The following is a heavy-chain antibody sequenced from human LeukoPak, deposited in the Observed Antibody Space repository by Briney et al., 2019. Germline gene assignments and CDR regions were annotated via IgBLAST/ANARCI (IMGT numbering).Heavy chain of an antibody. CDR1: GFTFRDYA. J-gene: IGHJ4*02. D-gene: IGHD6-13*01. Sequence: GGSLRLSCAASGFTFRDYAMHWVRHAPGKGLEWVSGLSWNSASIAYADSVEGRFTISRDNAKNSLYLQMNSLRAEDTALYYCAKSLDSSSWYSFDYWGQGTLVTVSS. CDR3: AKSLDSSSWYSFDY. CDR2: LSWNSASI. V-gene: IGHV3-9*01.